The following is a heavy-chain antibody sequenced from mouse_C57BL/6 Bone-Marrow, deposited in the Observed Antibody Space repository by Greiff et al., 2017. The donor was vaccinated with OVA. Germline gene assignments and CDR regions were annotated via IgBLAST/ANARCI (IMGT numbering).Heavy chain of an antibody. V-gene: IGHV1-50*01. Sequence: QVQLQQPGAELVKPGASVKLSCKASGYTFTSYWMQWVKQRPGQGLEWIGEIDPSDSYTNYNQKFKGKATFTVDTSSSTAYMQLSSLTSEDSAVYYCARGTANDYAMDYWGQGTSVTVSS. CDR2: IDPSDSYT. CDR3: ARGTANDYAMDY. D-gene: IGHD4-1*01. CDR1: GYTFTSYW. J-gene: IGHJ4*01.